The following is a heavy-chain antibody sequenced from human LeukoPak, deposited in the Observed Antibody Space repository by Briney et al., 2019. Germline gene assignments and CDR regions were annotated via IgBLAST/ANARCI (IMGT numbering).Heavy chain of an antibody. CDR1: GFTFSSFG. V-gene: IGHV3-33*06. CDR3: AKDLGGCGNGFCSYYFDY. J-gene: IGHJ4*02. Sequence: GGSLRLSCGASGFTFSSFGMNWVRRAPGKGLEWVAVIWYDGSHKDYADSVQGRFTISRDNSKNTVSLQMDSLRAEDTAIYYCAKDLGGCGNGFCSYYFDYWGQGTLVTVSS. D-gene: IGHD2-8*01. CDR2: IWYDGSHK.